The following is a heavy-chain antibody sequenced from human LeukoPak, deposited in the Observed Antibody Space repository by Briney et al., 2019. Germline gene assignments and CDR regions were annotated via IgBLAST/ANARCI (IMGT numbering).Heavy chain of an antibody. CDR3: ASSAYRDSSSSGYFDY. CDR1: GGSISSYY. J-gene: IGHJ4*02. V-gene: IGHV4-4*07. D-gene: IGHD6-6*01. CDR2: IYTSGST. Sequence: SETLSLTCTVSGGSISSYYWSWIRQPAGKGLEWIGRIYTSGSTNYNPSLKSRVTMSVDTSKNQFSLKLSSVTAADTAVYYCASSAYRDSSSSGYFDYWGQGTLVTVSS.